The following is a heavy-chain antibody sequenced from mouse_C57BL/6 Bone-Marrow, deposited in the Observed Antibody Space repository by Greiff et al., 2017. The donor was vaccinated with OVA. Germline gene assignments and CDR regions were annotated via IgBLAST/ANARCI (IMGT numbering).Heavy chain of an antibody. CDR2: IDPENGDT. V-gene: IGHV14-4*01. J-gene: IGHJ4*01. CDR3: TSITTVVADYAMDY. D-gene: IGHD1-1*01. CDR1: GFNIKDDY. Sequence: EVQLQQSGAELVRPGASVKLSCTASGFNIKDDYMHWVKQRPEQGLEWIGWIDPENGDTEYASKFQGKATITADTSSNTAYLQLSSLTSEDTAVYYCTSITTVVADYAMDYWGQGTSVTVSS.